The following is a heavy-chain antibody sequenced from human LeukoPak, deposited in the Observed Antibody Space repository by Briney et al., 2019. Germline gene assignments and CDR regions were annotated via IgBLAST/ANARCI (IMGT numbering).Heavy chain of an antibody. D-gene: IGHD2-21*02. CDR3: ARVQIVVVTGSYYPDAFDI. Sequence: ASVKVSCKASGYTFTSYGLSWGRQAPGQGLEWMGWISDSNNKTNYAQNLQGRVTMTTDTSTSTAYMELRSLRSDDTAVYYCARVQIVVVTGSYYPDAFDIWGQGTMVTVSS. J-gene: IGHJ3*02. CDR2: ISDSNNKT. CDR1: GYTFTSYG. V-gene: IGHV1-18*01.